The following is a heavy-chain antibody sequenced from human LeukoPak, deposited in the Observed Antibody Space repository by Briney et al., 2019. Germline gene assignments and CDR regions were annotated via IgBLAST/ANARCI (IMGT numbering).Heavy chain of an antibody. CDR1: GGSVSSGRYY. CDR3: ARVRGPGFDY. J-gene: IGHJ4*02. V-gene: IGHV4-61*01. Sequence: PSETLSLTCTVSGGSVSSGRYYWSWIRQPPGKGLEWIGYIYYSGSTNYNPSLKSRVTISVDTSKNQFSLKLSSVTAADTAVYYCARVRGPGFDYWGQGTLVTVSS. CDR2: IYYSGST. D-gene: IGHD3-10*01.